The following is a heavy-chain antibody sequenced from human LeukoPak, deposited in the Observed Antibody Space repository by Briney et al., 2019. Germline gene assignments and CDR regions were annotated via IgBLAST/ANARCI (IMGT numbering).Heavy chain of an antibody. V-gene: IGHV4-59*01. Sequence: PSETLSLTCTVSGGSISSYYWSWIRQPPGKGLEWIGYIYYSGSTNYNPSLKSRVTISVDTSKNQFSLKLSSVTAADTAVYYCASRHSSSWNYYYYYYMDVWGKGTTVTVSS. CDR1: GGSISSYY. D-gene: IGHD6-13*01. CDR3: ASRHSSSWNYYYYYYMDV. J-gene: IGHJ6*03. CDR2: IYYSGST.